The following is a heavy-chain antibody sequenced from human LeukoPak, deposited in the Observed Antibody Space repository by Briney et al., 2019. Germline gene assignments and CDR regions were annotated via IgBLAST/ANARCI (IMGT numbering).Heavy chain of an antibody. CDR3: ARGGWRLPYGY. CDR1: GHTFTGYY. V-gene: IGHV1-2*02. D-gene: IGHD2-21*01. CDR2: INPNSGGT. J-gene: IGHJ4*02. Sequence: ASVKVSCKASGHTFTGYYMHWVRQAPGQGLEWMGWINPNSGGTNYAQKFQGRVTMTRDTSISTAYMELTSLKSDDTAVYFCARGGWRLPYGYWGQGTLVTVSS.